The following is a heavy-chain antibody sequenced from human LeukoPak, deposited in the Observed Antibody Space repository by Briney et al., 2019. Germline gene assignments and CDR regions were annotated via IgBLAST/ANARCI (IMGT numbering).Heavy chain of an antibody. CDR2: INTDGSRT. J-gene: IGHJ5*02. CDR3: ARGYGYTYGGGWFDT. D-gene: IGHD5-18*01. CDR1: GFTFSNHW. Sequence: GGSLRLSCAASGFTFSNHWMHWVRQAPGKGLVWVSRINTDGSRTSYADSVKGRFTISRDNARNTLYLQVNSLRAEDTAVYYCARGYGYTYGGGWFDTWGQGTLVTVSS. V-gene: IGHV3-74*01.